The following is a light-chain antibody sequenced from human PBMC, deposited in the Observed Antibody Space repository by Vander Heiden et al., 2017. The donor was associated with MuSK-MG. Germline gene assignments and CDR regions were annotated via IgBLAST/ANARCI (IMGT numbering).Light chain of an antibody. CDR3: QQRDNLYT. CDR2: DAS. V-gene: IGKV3-11*01. Sequence: EIVLTQSPATLSLSPGERATLSCRASQSVSGYLAWYQQKPGQAPRLLIYDASKRATGIPDRFSGSGYGTHFTLTSSSLEPEDFALYFCQQRDNLYTFGQGTKLEIK. CDR1: QSVSGY. J-gene: IGKJ2*01.